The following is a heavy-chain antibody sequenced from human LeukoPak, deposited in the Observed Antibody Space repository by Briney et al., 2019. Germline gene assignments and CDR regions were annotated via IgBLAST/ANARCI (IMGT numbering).Heavy chain of an antibody. V-gene: IGHV4-34*01. CDR2: INHSGST. D-gene: IGHD3/OR15-3a*01. J-gene: IGHJ3*02. CDR1: GGSFSGYY. Sequence: SETLSLTCAVYGGSFSGYYWSWIRQPPGKGLEWIGEINHSGSTDYNPSLKSRVTLSVDTSKNQFSLKLSSVTAADTAVYYCARDFAFDIWGQGTMVTVSS. CDR3: ARDFAFDI.